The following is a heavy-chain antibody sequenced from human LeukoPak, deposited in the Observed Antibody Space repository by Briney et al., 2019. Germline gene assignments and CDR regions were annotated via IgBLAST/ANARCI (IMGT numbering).Heavy chain of an antibody. D-gene: IGHD3-10*01. CDR3: AKDSRDGSGSYLFDY. Sequence: PGGSLRLSCAASGFTFSSYAMSWVRQAPGKGLEWVSAISGSGGSTYYADSVKGRFTISRDNSKNTLYPQMNSLRAEDTAVYYCAKDSRDGSGSYLFDYWGQGTLVTVSS. J-gene: IGHJ4*02. CDR1: GFTFSSYA. CDR2: ISGSGGST. V-gene: IGHV3-23*01.